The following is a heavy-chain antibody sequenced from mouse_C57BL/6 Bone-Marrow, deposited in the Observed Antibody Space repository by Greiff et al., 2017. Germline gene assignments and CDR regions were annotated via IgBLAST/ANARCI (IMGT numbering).Heavy chain of an antibody. CDR3: TTEGGLRRDY. J-gene: IGHJ2*01. D-gene: IGHD2-2*01. V-gene: IGHV14-4*01. Sequence: VQLQQSGAELVRPGASVKLSCTASGFNIKDDYMHWVKQRPEQGLEWIGWIDPENGDTEYASKFQGKATITADPSSNTAYLQLSSLTSEDTAVYYCTTEGGLRRDYWGQGTTLTVSS. CDR1: GFNIKDDY. CDR2: IDPENGDT.